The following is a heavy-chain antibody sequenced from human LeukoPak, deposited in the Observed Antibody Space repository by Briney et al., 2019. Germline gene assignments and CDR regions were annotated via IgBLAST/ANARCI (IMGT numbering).Heavy chain of an antibody. J-gene: IGHJ3*02. CDR3: ARGFDAHNAFDI. CDR1: GGSISSSDYY. D-gene: IGHD3-9*01. CDR2: IYYSGST. V-gene: IGHV4-30-4*01. Sequence: SETLSLTCTVSGGSISSSDYYWSWIRQPPGRGLEWIGYIYYSGSTSYNPSLKSRVTISVDTSKNQFSLKLTSVTAADTAVYYCARGFDAHNAFDIWGQGTMVTVSS.